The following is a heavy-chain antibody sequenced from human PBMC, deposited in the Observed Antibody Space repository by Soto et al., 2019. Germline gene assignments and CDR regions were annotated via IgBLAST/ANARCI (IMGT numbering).Heavy chain of an antibody. J-gene: IGHJ1*01. CDR3: AKDEIDSSLGELAKTAHFQH. CDR2: ISDSGGRT. CDR1: GFTFTNYA. Sequence: EVQLLESGGGLVPPGGSLRLSCAASGFTFTNYAMNWVRQAPGKALEWVAVISDSGGRTHYADSVKGRFAISRDNSKNTLYLQMSSLRAEDTAVYYCAKDEIDSSLGELAKTAHFQHWGQGTLVTVSS. D-gene: IGHD3-16*01. V-gene: IGHV3-23*01.